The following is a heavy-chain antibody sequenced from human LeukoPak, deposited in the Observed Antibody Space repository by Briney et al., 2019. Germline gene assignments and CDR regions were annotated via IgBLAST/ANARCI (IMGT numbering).Heavy chain of an antibody. Sequence: ASVKVSCKASGYTFTAYYIHWVRQAPGQGLEWMGWFNPNSGGTNYAQEFQGRVTMTRDTSISTAYMELSRLRSDDTAVYYCAREYYFDNSGYYGVGDYWGQGTLVTVSS. CDR2: FNPNSGGT. CDR3: AREYYFDNSGYYGVGDY. J-gene: IGHJ4*02. V-gene: IGHV1-2*02. CDR1: GYTFTAYY. D-gene: IGHD3-22*01.